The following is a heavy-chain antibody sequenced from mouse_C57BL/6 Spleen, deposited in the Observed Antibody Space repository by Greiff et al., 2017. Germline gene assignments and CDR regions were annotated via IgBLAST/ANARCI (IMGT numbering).Heavy chain of an antibody. CDR2: ISAGGSYT. J-gene: IGHJ2*01. CDR3: ARAGYFDY. CDR1: GFTFSSYA. Sequence: EVKVVESGGGLVKPGGSLKLSCAASGFTFSSYAMSWVSQTPEQRLEWVATISAGGSYTYYHDNVKGRFTISRDKAKNNLYLQMSQLKSEDTAMYYCARAGYFDYWGQGTTLTVSS. V-gene: IGHV5-4*03.